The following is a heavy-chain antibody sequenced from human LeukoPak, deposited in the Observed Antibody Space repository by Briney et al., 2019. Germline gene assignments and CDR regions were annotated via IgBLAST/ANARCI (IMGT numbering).Heavy chain of an antibody. J-gene: IGHJ6*02. Sequence: GGSLRLSCAASGFTFDDYAMHWVRHAPGKGLEWVSGISWNSGSIDYADSVKGRFTISRDNAKNSLYLQMNSLRAEDTALYYCAKDRATIFGPQEVDYGMDVWGQGTTVTVSS. CDR3: AKDRATIFGPQEVDYGMDV. CDR2: ISWNSGSI. D-gene: IGHD3-10*02. CDR1: GFTFDDYA. V-gene: IGHV3-9*01.